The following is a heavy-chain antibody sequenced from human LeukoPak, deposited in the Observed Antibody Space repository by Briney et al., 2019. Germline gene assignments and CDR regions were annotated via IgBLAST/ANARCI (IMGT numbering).Heavy chain of an antibody. Sequence: GASVKVSCKPSGGTVSLYDITWVRQAPGQGLEWIGWIIPLFGTAYYAQRFQGRVTVTTDESTGTAYLEMSSLRPEDTALYYCVRATVKFSDFWRKGEACFDPWGQGTLVTVSS. CDR2: IIPLFGTA. J-gene: IGHJ5*02. CDR3: VRATVKFSDFWRKGEACFDP. V-gene: IGHV1-69*05. D-gene: IGHD3-3*01. CDR1: GGTVSLYD.